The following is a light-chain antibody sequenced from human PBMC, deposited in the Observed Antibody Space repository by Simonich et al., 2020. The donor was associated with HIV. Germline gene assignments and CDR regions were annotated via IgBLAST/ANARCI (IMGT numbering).Light chain of an antibody. V-gene: IGKV3D-15*01. J-gene: IGKJ2*01. CDR2: AAS. CDR3: QQDYNLPMYT. Sequence: EIVMTQSPATLSVSPGERAPLSCRASRNVASNLAWYQQKPGQAPRLLIYAASTRATSIPARFSGSGSGTDFTLTISSLQPEDFAVYYCQQDYNLPMYTFGQGTKLEIK. CDR1: RNVASN.